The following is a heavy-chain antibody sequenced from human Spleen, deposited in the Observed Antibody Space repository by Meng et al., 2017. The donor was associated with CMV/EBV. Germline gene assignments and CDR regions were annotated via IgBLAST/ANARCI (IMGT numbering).Heavy chain of an antibody. Sequence: ASVKVSCKASGYTFTRNYMHWVRQAPGQGLEWMGIINPSGGGTNYAQRFQGRVTMTWDTSTSTFYMVLSSLRSEDTAVYYCARGTGSRQYYFDYWGQGTLVTVSS. V-gene: IGHV1-46*01. D-gene: IGHD3-10*01. CDR3: ARGTGSRQYYFDY. CDR2: INPSGGGT. J-gene: IGHJ4*02. CDR1: GYTFTRNY.